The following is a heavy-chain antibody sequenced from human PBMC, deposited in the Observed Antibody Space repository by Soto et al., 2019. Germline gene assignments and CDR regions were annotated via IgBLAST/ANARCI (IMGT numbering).Heavy chain of an antibody. CDR1: GFTFSSYS. D-gene: IGHD2-15*01. Sequence: PGGSLRLSCAASGFTFSSYSMNWVRQAPGKGLEWVSSISSSSSYIYYADSVKGRFTISRDNAKNSLYLQMNSLRAEDTAVYYCAREYCSGGSCYVDYWGQGTLVTVSS. V-gene: IGHV3-21*01. CDR3: AREYCSGGSCYVDY. CDR2: ISSSSSYI. J-gene: IGHJ4*02.